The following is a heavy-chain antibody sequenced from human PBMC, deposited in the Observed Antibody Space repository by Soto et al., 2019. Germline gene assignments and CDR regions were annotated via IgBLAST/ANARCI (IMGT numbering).Heavy chain of an antibody. CDR3: AKDFTYLAKFFAY. CDR2: ISYDGSVK. Sequence: QVQVVESGGGVVQPGRSLRLSCVASGFTFSTYGMHWVRQGPGKGLEWVAFISYDGSVKYYVDSVKGRFTISRDNSKSTLYLEMDSLKAAATAVYYCAKDFTYLAKFFAYWGQGTLVTVSS. D-gene: IGHD3-16*01. V-gene: IGHV3-30*18. CDR1: GFTFSTYG. J-gene: IGHJ4*02.